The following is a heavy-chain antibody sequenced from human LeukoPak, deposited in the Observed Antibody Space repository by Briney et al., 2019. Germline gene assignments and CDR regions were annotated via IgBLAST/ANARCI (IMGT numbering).Heavy chain of an antibody. D-gene: IGHD1-26*01. CDR3: ARDGSVGAPTKADY. V-gene: IGHV4-34*01. CDR2: INHSGST. Sequence: KASETLSLTCAVYGGSFSGYYWSWIRQPPGKGLEWIGEINHSGSTNYNPSLKSRVTISVDTSKNQFSLKLSSVTAADTAVYYCARDGSVGAPTKADYWGQGTLVTVSS. CDR1: GGSFSGYY. J-gene: IGHJ4*02.